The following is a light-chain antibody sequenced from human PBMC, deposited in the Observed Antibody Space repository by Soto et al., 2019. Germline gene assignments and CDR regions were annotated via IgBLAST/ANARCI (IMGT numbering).Light chain of an antibody. Sequence: DIQMTQSPSTLSASVGARVAITCRASQSVSGWLAWYQQKPGKVQNLLIYQASTLEDGVPSRFSGSGSGTEFTLTISSLQPDDSATYYCQHYNDYSYTFGLGTHVESK. CDR1: QSVSGW. CDR2: QAS. V-gene: IGKV1-5*03. CDR3: QHYNDYSYT. J-gene: IGKJ2*01.